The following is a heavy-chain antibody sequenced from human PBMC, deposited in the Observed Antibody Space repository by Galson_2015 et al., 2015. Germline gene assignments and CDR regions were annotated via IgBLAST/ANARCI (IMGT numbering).Heavy chain of an antibody. V-gene: IGHV1-69*13. J-gene: IGHJ4*02. Sequence: SVKVSCKASGGTFSIFAISWVRQAPGQRLEWMGGLLPIYGTPNYAQKFQGRVTITADESTSTAYMELSSLTSEDTAVFYCATSNADVYCSGGSRYLDSWGQGTLVTVSS. CDR1: GGTFSIFA. D-gene: IGHD2-15*01. CDR3: ATSNADVYCSGGSRYLDS. CDR2: LLPIYGTP.